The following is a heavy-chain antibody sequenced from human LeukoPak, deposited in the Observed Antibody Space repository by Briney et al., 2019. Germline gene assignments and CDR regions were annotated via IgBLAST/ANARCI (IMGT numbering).Heavy chain of an antibody. CDR1: GYTFSKYD. V-gene: IGHV1-69*04. D-gene: IGHD2-2*01. CDR3: ASTRVVVVPAAMQRAGSWFDP. J-gene: IGHJ5*02. CDR2: IIPILGIA. Sequence: GASVKVSCKASGYTFSKYDITWVRQAPGQGLEWMGRIIPILGIANYAQKFQGRVTITADKSTSTAYMELSSLRSEDTAVYYCASTRVVVVPAAMQRAGSWFDPWGQGTLVTVPS.